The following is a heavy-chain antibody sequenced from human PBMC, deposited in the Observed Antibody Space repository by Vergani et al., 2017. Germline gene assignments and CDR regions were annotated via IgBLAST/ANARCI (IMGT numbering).Heavy chain of an antibody. CDR1: GFTFSSYA. D-gene: IGHD3-22*01. Sequence: VQLVESGGGVVQPGRSLRLSCAASGFTFSSYAMSWVRQAPGKGLEWVSAISGSGGSTYYADSVKGRFTISRDNSKNTLYLQMNSLRAEDTAVYYCNPYYYDRSGYYYFDYWGQGTLVTVSS. V-gene: IGHV3-23*04. CDR3: NPYYYDRSGYYYFDY. J-gene: IGHJ4*02. CDR2: ISGSGGST.